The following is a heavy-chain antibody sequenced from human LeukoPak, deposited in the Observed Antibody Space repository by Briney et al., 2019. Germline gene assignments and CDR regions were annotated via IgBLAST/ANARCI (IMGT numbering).Heavy chain of an antibody. CDR3: AGLVGRYSSGLYYYYFDY. J-gene: IGHJ4*02. CDR1: GDSINSLDL. D-gene: IGHD3-22*01. Sequence: SETLSLTCTVSGDSINSLDLWSWVRQPPGKGLEWIGEMYLSGTTHSNPSVKSRVTISIDKSKNQFFLNLSSVTAADTAVYYCAGLVGRYSSGLYYYYFDYWGQGTLVTISS. CDR2: MYLSGTT. V-gene: IGHV4-4*02.